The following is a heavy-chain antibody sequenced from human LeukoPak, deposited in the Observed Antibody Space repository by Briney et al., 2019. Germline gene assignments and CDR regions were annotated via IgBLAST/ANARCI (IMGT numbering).Heavy chain of an antibody. J-gene: IGHJ6*02. CDR2: IYYSGST. Sequence: SEILSLTCTVSGGSVSSGTDYWSWIRQPPGKGLEWIGYIYYSGSTNYNPSLKSRVTISVDTSKNQFSLKLSSVTAADTAVYYCARESANSVPDILTGYYKTYYGMDVWGQGTTVTVSS. CDR3: ARESANSVPDILTGYYKTYYGMDV. V-gene: IGHV4-61*01. D-gene: IGHD3-9*01. CDR1: GGSVSSGTDY.